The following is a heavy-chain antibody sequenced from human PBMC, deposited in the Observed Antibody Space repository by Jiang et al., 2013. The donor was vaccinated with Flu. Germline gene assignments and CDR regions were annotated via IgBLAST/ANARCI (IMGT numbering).Heavy chain of an antibody. CDR1: GYTLTEFS. Sequence: LSGAEVKKPGASVKVSCKISGYTLTEFSVHWVRQAPGRGLEWMGGFDLEDDVMIYAQKFQGRITMTEDTSTDTAYMDLRSLRADDTAVYYCATLFRTGWAITRYFDYWGQGTLVTVSS. D-gene: IGHD3/OR15-3a*01. V-gene: IGHV1-24*01. J-gene: IGHJ4*02. CDR3: ATLFRTGWAITRYFDY. CDR2: FDLEDDVM.